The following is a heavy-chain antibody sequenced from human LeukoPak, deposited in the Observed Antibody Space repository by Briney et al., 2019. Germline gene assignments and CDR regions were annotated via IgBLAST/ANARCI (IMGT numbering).Heavy chain of an antibody. D-gene: IGHD3-10*01. V-gene: IGHV3-30*02. J-gene: IGHJ6*03. CDR1: GFTFNNYG. CDR2: IRYNGNNQ. CDR3: AKDSAFYYIDV. Sequence: GGSLRLSCAASGFTFNNYGMHWVRQAPGKGLEWVAFIRYNGNNQYYADSVKGRFTISRDNSKNTLYLQMNSLKGDDTAVYYCAKDSAFYYIDVWGXGTTVIISS.